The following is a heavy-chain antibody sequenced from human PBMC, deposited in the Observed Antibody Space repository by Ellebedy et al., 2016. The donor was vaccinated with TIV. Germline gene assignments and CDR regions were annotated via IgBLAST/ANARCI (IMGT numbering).Heavy chain of an antibody. J-gene: IGHJ4*02. CDR1: GFTFSSYA. CDR2: ISYDGSNK. CDR3: ARENDGVVYAGIDY. Sequence: PGGSLRLSCAASGFTFSSYAMHWVRQAPGKGLEWVAVISYDGSNKYYADSVKGRFTISRDNSKNTLYLQMNSLRAEDTAVYYCARENDGVVYAGIDYWGQGTLVTVSS. V-gene: IGHV3-30-3*01. D-gene: IGHD2-8*02.